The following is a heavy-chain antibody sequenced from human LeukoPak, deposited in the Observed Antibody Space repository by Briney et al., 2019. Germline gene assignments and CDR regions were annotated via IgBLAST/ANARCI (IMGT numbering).Heavy chain of an antibody. J-gene: IGHJ4*02. V-gene: IGHV3-23*01. D-gene: IGHD6-19*01. CDR2: ISGSGGGT. CDR3: AKRAVAGTSSSSPQFYY. CDR1: VFTLCSFG. Sequence: GRTLRLSSAASVFTLCSFGMSCVRQAPGQGVEWGSGISGSGGGTSYTDSVKARFTFSRDNSKNTLYLQRNSLSADDTAVYYWAKRAVAGTSSSSPQFYYWGQGTLVTVSS.